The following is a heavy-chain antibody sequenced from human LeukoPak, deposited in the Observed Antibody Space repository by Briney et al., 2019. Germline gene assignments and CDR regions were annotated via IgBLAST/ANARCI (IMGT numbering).Heavy chain of an antibody. CDR2: MNPNSGNT. D-gene: IGHD3-3*01. CDR3: ARVLGTPKITIFGVVIIDYYYYYMDV. V-gene: IGHV1-8*01. Sequence: ASVKGSCKASGYTLTSYDINWMRQATGQGLEWMGWMNPNSGNTGYAQKFQGRVTMTRNTSISTAYMELSSLRSEDTAVYYCARVLGTPKITIFGVVIIDYYYYYMDVWGKGTTVTVSS. J-gene: IGHJ6*03. CDR1: GYTLTSYD.